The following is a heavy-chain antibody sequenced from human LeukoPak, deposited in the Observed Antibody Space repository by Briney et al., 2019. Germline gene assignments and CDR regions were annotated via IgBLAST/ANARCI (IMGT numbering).Heavy chain of an antibody. J-gene: IGHJ3*02. Sequence: SETLSLTCTVSGGSISSNKYYWGWIRQPPGKGLEWIGSIYYSGSTYYNPTLKSRVTLFVDTSKNQFSLKLSSVTAADTAVYYCATPYSGGYQGLDIWGQGTMVTVSS. V-gene: IGHV4-39*01. D-gene: IGHD1-26*01. CDR3: ATPYSGGYQGLDI. CDR1: GGSISSNKYY. CDR2: IYYSGST.